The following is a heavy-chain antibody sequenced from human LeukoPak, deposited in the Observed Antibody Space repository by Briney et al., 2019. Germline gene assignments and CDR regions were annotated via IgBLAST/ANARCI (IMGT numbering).Heavy chain of an antibody. CDR1: GFVFDDYD. Sequence: GGSLRLSCGASGFVFDDYDMHWVRQALGEGLEWVAFIRSDGYHTYYTDSVKGRFIITRDNFKNTLYLQMNSLRLEDMAVYYCAKPSGSGVDYWGRGTLVTVSS. D-gene: IGHD1-26*01. V-gene: IGHV3-30*02. CDR3: AKPSGSGVDY. J-gene: IGHJ4*02. CDR2: IRSDGYHT.